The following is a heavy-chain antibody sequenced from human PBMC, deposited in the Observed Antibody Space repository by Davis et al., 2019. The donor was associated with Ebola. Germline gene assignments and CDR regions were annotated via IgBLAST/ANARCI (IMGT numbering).Heavy chain of an antibody. J-gene: IGHJ4*02. Sequence: MPSETPSLTCTVSGGSISSYYWSWIRQPPGKGLEWIGYSFYGESPNYIPSLKSRVVISVDTSTNQFSLRLSSVTAADTAVYYCALYGSGSYYMYWGQGILVTVSS. V-gene: IGHV4-59*01. CDR2: SFYGESP. CDR3: ALYGSGSYYMY. D-gene: IGHD3-10*01. CDR1: GGSISSYY.